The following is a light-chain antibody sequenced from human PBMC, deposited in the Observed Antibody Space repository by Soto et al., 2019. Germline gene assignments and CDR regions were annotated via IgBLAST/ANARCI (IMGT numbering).Light chain of an antibody. Sequence: DIQMTQSPSSLSASVGDRVTITCRASQDIRHDLGWYQQKPGKAPKRLIYAASSLQSGVPSRFSGSGSGTEFTLTISSLQPEDFAIYYCRQHNSYPITFGQGTRLEIK. CDR2: AAS. J-gene: IGKJ5*01. V-gene: IGKV1-17*01. CDR1: QDIRHD. CDR3: RQHNSYPIT.